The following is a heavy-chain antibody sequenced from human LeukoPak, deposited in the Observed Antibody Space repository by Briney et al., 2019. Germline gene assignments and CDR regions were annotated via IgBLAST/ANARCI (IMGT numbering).Heavy chain of an antibody. J-gene: IGHJ3*01. V-gene: IGHV3-48*02. CDR3: AREDDSWGPNNLDL. D-gene: IGHD7-27*01. Sequence: PGGSLRLSCGASGFTFSSYSMNWVRQAPGKGLEWISYIDTSSSTMYYADSVMGRFTISRDNAKESLYLQMNSLRDEDTAVYYCAREDDSWGPNNLDLWGQGTMVTVSS. CDR2: IDTSSSTM. CDR1: GFTFSSYS.